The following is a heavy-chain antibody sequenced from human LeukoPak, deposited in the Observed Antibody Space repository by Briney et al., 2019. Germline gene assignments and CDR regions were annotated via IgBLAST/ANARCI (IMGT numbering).Heavy chain of an antibody. V-gene: IGHV3-23*01. CDR3: AKGELLFSAMAMTGYDY. CDR2: ISGSGGST. Sequence: TGGSLRLSCAASGFTFSSYAMSWVRQAPGKGLEWVSAISGSGGSTYYADSVKGRFTISRDNSKNTLYLQMNSLRAEDTAVYYCAKGELLFSAMAMTGYDYWGQGTLVTVSS. J-gene: IGHJ4*02. CDR1: GFTFSSYA. D-gene: IGHD5-18*01.